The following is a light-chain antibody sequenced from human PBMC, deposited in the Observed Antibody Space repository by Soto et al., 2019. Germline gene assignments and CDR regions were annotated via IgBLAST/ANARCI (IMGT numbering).Light chain of an antibody. CDR3: SSYTSSSTLYV. Sequence: QSALTQPASVSGSPGQSITISCTGTSSDVGGYNYVSWYQQHPGKAPKLTIYDVSNRPSGVSNRFSGSKSGNTDSLTISGLQAVDEADYYCSSYTSSSTLYVFGTGTKVTVL. CDR1: SSDVGGYNY. CDR2: DVS. V-gene: IGLV2-14*01. J-gene: IGLJ1*01.